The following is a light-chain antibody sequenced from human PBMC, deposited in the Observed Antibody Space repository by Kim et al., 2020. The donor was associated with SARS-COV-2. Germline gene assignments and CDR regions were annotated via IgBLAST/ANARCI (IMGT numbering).Light chain of an antibody. J-gene: IGKJ2*01. Sequence: PGERATLSCRASQSVSSSYLAWYQQKPGQAPRLRIYGASSRATGIPDRFSGSGSGTDFTLTISRLEPEDFAVYYCQQYGSSPPYTFGQGTKLEI. CDR1: QSVSSSY. V-gene: IGKV3-20*01. CDR3: QQYGSSPPYT. CDR2: GAS.